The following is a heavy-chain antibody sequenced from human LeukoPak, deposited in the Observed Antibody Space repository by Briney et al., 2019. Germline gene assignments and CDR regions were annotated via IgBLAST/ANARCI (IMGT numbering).Heavy chain of an antibody. J-gene: IGHJ4*02. V-gene: IGHV3-66*03. Sequence: PGGSLRLSCATSGFTFSSNYMSWVRQAPGKGLEWVSVIYDSGTTYYADSVKGRFTISRDNSKNTLYLQMNSLRAEDTAVYYFARDAADSVWGSYRWIDYWGQGTLVTVSS. CDR1: GFTFSSNY. CDR3: ARDAADSVWGSYRWIDY. CDR2: IYDSGTT. D-gene: IGHD3-16*02.